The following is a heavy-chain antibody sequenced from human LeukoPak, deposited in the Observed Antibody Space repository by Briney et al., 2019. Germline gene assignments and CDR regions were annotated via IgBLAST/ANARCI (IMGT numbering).Heavy chain of an antibody. CDR3: SRDSLSSCGGDCYSGLDV. Sequence: GGSLRLSCAASGFTFSNYWMHWVRQATGEALMWVSRIKSDGSSTTYADSVKGRFTFSRDNAKNTLYLQMNSLRAEDTAVYYCSRDSLSSCGGDCYSGLDVWGQGTTVTVSS. J-gene: IGHJ6*02. V-gene: IGHV3-74*01. CDR1: GFTFSNYW. CDR2: IKSDGSST. D-gene: IGHD2-21*02.